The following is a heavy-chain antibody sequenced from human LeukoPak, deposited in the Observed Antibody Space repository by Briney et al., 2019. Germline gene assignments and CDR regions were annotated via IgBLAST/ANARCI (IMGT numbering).Heavy chain of an antibody. CDR1: GYTFTSYY. CDR3: ARGYYDFWSGYSGYFDY. Sequence: ASVKVSCKASGYTFTSYYMHWVRQAPGQGLEWMGIINPSGGSTSYAQKFQGRVTMTRDTSTSTVYMELSSLRSEDTAVYYCARGYYDFWSGYSGYFDYWGQGTLVTVSS. D-gene: IGHD3-3*01. V-gene: IGHV1-46*01. CDR2: INPSGGST. J-gene: IGHJ4*02.